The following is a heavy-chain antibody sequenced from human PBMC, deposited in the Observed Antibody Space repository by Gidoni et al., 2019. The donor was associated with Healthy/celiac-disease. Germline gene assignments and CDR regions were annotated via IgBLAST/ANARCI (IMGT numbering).Heavy chain of an antibody. Sequence: EVQLVESGGGLVKPGGSLRLSCAASGFTFSNAWMSWVRQAPGKGLEWVGRIKSKTDGGTTDYAAPVKGRFTISRDDSKNTLYLQMNSLKTEDTAVYYCTTDPYSNYGGSWFDPWGQGTLVTVSS. V-gene: IGHV3-15*01. J-gene: IGHJ5*02. D-gene: IGHD4-4*01. CDR3: TTDPYSNYGGSWFDP. CDR1: GFTFSNAW. CDR2: IKSKTDGGTT.